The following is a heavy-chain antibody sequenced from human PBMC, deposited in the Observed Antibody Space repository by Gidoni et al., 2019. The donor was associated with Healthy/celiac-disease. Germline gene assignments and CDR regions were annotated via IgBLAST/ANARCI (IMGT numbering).Heavy chain of an antibody. CDR3: ARVKAAVGNWFDP. Sequence: EVLLVESGGGSVLPGGSLRLSCAASGFPFSSYWMSWVCQAPGKGLEWVDNIKQDGSEKYYVDAVKGRFTISRDNAKNSLYLQMNSLRAEDTAVYYCARVKAAVGNWFDPWGQGTLVTVSS. CDR1: GFPFSSYW. CDR2: IKQDGSEK. J-gene: IGHJ5*02. V-gene: IGHV3-7*03. D-gene: IGHD6-13*01.